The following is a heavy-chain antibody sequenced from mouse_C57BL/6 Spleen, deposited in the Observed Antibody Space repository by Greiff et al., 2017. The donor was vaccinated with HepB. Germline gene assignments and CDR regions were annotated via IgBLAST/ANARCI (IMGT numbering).Heavy chain of an antibody. J-gene: IGHJ3*01. V-gene: IGHV1-55*01. CDR1: GYTFTSYW. D-gene: IGHD1-1*01. Sequence: VQLQQPGAELVKPGASVKMSCKASGYTFTSYWITWVKQRPGQGLEWIGDIYPGSGSTNYNEKFKSKATLTVDTASSTAYMQLSSLTSEDSAVYYCARYRDYYVRAYWGQGTLVTVSA. CDR3: ARYRDYYVRAY. CDR2: IYPGSGST.